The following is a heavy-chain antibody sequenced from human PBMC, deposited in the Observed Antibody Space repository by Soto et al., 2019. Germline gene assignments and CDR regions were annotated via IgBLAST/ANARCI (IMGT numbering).Heavy chain of an antibody. J-gene: IGHJ6*02. V-gene: IGHV1-69*13. D-gene: IGHD1-1*01. CDR2: IIPIFGTA. CDR1: GGTFSSYA. Sequence: SVKVSCKASGGTFSSYAISWVRQAPGQGLEWMGGIIPIFGTANYAQKFQGRVTITADESTSTAYMELSSLRSEDTAVYYCARGKGMEENYFYYALDIWGQGTTVTVSS. CDR3: ARGKGMEENYFYYALDI.